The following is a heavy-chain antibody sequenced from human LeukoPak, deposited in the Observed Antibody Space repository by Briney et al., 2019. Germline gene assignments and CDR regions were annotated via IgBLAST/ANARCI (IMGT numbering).Heavy chain of an antibody. Sequence: ASVKVSCKASGYTFTGYYMHWVRQAPGQGLEWMGWINPNSGGTNYAQKFQGRVTMTRDTSISTAYMELSRLRSDDTAVYCCARGFTITMIPASNFDYWGQGTLVTVSS. CDR1: GYTFTGYY. CDR2: INPNSGGT. D-gene: IGHD3-22*01. J-gene: IGHJ4*02. CDR3: ARGFTITMIPASNFDY. V-gene: IGHV1-2*02.